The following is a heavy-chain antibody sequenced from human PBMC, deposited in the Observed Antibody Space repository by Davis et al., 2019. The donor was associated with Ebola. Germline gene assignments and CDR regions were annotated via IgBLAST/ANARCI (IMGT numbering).Heavy chain of an antibody. D-gene: IGHD3-10*01. CDR1: GGSISSSNW. V-gene: IGHV4-4*02. J-gene: IGHJ4*02. CDR2: INHSGST. Sequence: SETLSLTCAVSGGSISSSNWWSWVRQPPGRGLEWIGEINHSGSTNYNPSLKSRVTISVDTSKNQFSLKLSSVTAADTAVYYCARDSNYYGSGSYYTVIDYWGQGTLVTVSS. CDR3: ARDSNYYGSGSYYTVIDY.